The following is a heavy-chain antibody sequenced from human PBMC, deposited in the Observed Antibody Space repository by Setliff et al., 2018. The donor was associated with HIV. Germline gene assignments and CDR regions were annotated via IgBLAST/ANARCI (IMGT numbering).Heavy chain of an antibody. CDR1: GGSISSGSYY. Sequence: LSLTCTVSGGSISSGSYYWSWIRQPAGKGLEWIGRIYSSGSTNYNPSLKSRVTISVDTSKNQFSLKLSSVTAADTAVYYCAKERYDSSGYSIDHYGMDVWGQGTTVTVSS. CDR3: AKERYDSSGYSIDHYGMDV. V-gene: IGHV4-61*02. CDR2: IYSSGST. D-gene: IGHD3-22*01. J-gene: IGHJ6*02.